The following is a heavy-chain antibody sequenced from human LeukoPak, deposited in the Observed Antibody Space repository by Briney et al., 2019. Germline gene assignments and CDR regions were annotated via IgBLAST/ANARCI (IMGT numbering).Heavy chain of an antibody. Sequence: SVKVSCKASGYTFTGYYMHWVRQAPGQGLDWIGWINPNSGGSNYEQKFQGRVIMTRDTSISTAYMELSRLRFDDTAVYYCARHMTTANNWFDPWGQGTLVTVSS. D-gene: IGHD4-17*01. J-gene: IGHJ5*02. V-gene: IGHV1-2*02. CDR1: GYTFTGYY. CDR2: INPNSGGS. CDR3: ARHMTTANNWFDP.